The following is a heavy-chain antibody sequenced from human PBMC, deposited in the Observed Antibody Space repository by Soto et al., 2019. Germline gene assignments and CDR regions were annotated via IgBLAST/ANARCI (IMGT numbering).Heavy chain of an antibody. D-gene: IGHD3-10*01. CDR1: GGSISSYY. CDR3: ARDRGVGYYGSGSYYNPFDY. CDR2: IYYSGST. J-gene: IGHJ4*02. V-gene: IGHV4-59*01. Sequence: SETLSLTCTVSGGSISSYYWSWIRQPPGKGLEWIGYIYYSGSTNYNPSLKSRVTISVDTSKNQFSLKLSSVTAADTAVYYCARDRGVGYYGSGSYYNPFDYWGQGTLVTVS.